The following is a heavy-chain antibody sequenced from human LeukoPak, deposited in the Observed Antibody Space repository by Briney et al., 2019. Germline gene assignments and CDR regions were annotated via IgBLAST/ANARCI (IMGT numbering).Heavy chain of an antibody. CDR2: MNPNSGNT. CDR3: ARVVIEQPGWFDP. CDR1: GFTFTSYD. Sequence: GTSVKVSCKASGFTFTSYDINWVRQATGQGLEWMGWMNPNSGNTGYAQKFQGRVTMTRNTSISTAYMELSSLRSEDTAVYYCARVVIEQPGWFDPWGQGTLVTVSS. V-gene: IGHV1-8*01. J-gene: IGHJ5*02. D-gene: IGHD3-16*02.